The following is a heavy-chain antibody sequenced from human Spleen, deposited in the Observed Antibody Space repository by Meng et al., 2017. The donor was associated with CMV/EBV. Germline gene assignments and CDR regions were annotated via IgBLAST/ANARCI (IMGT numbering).Heavy chain of an antibody. CDR1: GGSISSYY. CDR3: AREIEYSSSLGFDY. V-gene: IGHV4-59*01. D-gene: IGHD6-6*01. Sequence: SETLSLTCTVSGGSISSYYWSWIRQPPGKGLEWIGYIFYSGSTNYNPSLKSRVTMSVDTSKNQFSLKLSSVTAADTAVYYCAREIEYSSSLGFDYWGQGTLVTVSS. CDR2: IFYSGST. J-gene: IGHJ4*02.